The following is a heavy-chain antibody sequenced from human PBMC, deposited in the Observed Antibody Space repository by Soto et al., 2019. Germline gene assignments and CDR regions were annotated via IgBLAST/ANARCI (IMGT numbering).Heavy chain of an antibody. Sequence: ASVKVSCKASGYTFTSYYMHWVRQAPGQGLEWMGIINPSGGSTSYAQKFQGRVTMTRGTSTSTVYMELSSLRSEDTAVYYCASRNIQNYYDSSGLPEQPTLDVWGQGTTVTVSS. CDR2: INPSGGST. CDR1: GYTFTSYY. V-gene: IGHV1-46*01. CDR3: ASRNIQNYYDSSGLPEQPTLDV. D-gene: IGHD3-22*01. J-gene: IGHJ6*02.